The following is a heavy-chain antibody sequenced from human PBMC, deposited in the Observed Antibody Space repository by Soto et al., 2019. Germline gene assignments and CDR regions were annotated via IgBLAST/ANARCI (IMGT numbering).Heavy chain of an antibody. CDR3: GRTDKYNSPSSGWANRFDY. D-gene: IGHD6-19*01. Sequence: EVQLLESGGDLVQPGGSLRLSCAASGFIFSNYAMTWVRQAPGKGPEWVSTFTSGGSTYYRDTVKGRFTISRDNSKNTLYLQMNSLRAEDTAVYYCGRTDKYNSPSSGWANRFDYWGQGTRVTVSS. J-gene: IGHJ4*02. CDR2: FTSGGST. V-gene: IGHV3-23*01. CDR1: GFIFSNYA.